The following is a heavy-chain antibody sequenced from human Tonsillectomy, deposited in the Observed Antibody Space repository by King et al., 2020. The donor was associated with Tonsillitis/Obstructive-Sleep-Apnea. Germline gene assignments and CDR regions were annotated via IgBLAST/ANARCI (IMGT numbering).Heavy chain of an antibody. CDR3: ARDPPQRLGSSTSKLDY. Sequence: QLVQSGAEVKKPGDSVKVSCKASGYTFTGYYMHWVRQAPGQGLEWMGWINPNSGGTNYAQKFQGRVTMTRDTSISTAYMELSRLRSDDTAVYYCARDPPQRLGSSTSKLDYWGQGTLVTVSS. J-gene: IGHJ4*02. CDR2: INPNSGGT. D-gene: IGHD2-2*01. V-gene: IGHV1-2*02. CDR1: GYTFTGYY.